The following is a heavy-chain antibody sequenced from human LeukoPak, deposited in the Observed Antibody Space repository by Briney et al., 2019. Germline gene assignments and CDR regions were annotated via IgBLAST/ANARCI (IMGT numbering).Heavy chain of an antibody. Sequence: SETLSLTCGVYGGSFSGYYWSWTRQPPGKGLEWLGEINYSGSANYNPSPNRRVTISVDTSKNQFSLRLSAVTAADTAVYYCARARRDSGYYSIDFWGQGTLVTVSS. CDR3: ARARRDSGYYSIDF. CDR2: INYSGSA. CDR1: GGSFSGYY. J-gene: IGHJ4*02. V-gene: IGHV4-34*01. D-gene: IGHD3-3*01.